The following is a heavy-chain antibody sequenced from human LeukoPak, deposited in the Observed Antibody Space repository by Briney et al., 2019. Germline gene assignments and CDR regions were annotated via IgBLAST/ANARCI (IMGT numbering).Heavy chain of an antibody. CDR2: INPSGGST. CDR3: ARGALRYFVPSSRGLDY. J-gene: IGHJ4*02. V-gene: IGHV1-46*01. Sequence: ASVKVSCKASGYTFTSYYMHWVRQAPGQGLEWMGIINPSGGSTSYAQEFQGRVTMTRDTSTSTVYMELSSLRSEDTAVYYCARGALRYFVPSSRGLDYWGQGTLVTVSS. CDR1: GYTFTSYY. D-gene: IGHD3-9*01.